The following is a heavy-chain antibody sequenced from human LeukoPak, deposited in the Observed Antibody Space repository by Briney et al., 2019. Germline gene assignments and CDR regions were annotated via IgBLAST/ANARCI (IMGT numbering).Heavy chain of an antibody. CDR3: ARILERPQDGDY. D-gene: IGHD1-1*01. Sequence: ASVKVSCKASGGTFSSYAISWVRQAPGQGLEWMGGIIPIFGTTNYAQKFQGRVTITADESTSTAYMELSSLRSEDTAVYYCARILERPQDGDYWGQGTLVTVSS. J-gene: IGHJ4*02. CDR2: IIPIFGTT. V-gene: IGHV1-69*13. CDR1: GGTFSSYA.